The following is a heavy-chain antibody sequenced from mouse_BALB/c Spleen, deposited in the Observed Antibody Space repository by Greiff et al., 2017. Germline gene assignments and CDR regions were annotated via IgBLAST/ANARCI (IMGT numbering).Heavy chain of an antibody. V-gene: IGHV14-4*02. Sequence: VQLKESGAELVRSGASVKLSCTASGFNIKDYYMHWVKQRPEQGLEWIGWIDPENGDTKYDPKFQGKATITADTSSNTAYLQLSSLTSEDTAVYYCARDLLRYWGQGTTLTVSS. CDR3: ARDLLRY. CDR1: GFNIKDYY. D-gene: IGHD1-1*01. J-gene: IGHJ2*01. CDR2: IDPENGDT.